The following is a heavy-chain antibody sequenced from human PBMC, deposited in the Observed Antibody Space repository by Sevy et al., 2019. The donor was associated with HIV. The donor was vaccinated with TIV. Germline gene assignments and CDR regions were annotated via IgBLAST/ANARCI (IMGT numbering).Heavy chain of an antibody. J-gene: IGHJ4*02. D-gene: IGHD2-21*01. V-gene: IGHV3-7*01. CDR2: INEDGSEK. CDR1: GFTFTRYW. Sequence: GGSLRLSCAASGFTFTRYWMSWVRQGPGKGLEWVANINEDGSEKYYVDSVKGRFTISRDNARKSLHLQMNSLRAEDTAIYYCARDVAAGDFWGQGTLVTVSS. CDR3: ARDVAAGDF.